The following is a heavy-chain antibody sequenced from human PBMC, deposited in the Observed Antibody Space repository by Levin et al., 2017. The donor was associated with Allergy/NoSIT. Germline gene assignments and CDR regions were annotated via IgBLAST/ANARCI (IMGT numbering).Heavy chain of an antibody. CDR1: GGSISSGDYY. J-gene: IGHJ3*02. V-gene: IGHV4-30-4*01. Sequence: SETLSLTCTVSGGSISSGDYYWSWIRQPPGKGLEWIGYIYYSGSTYYNPSLKSRVTISVDTSKNQFSLKLSSVTAADTAVYYCARETSRGYSGYDYHDAFDIWGQGTMVTVSS. D-gene: IGHD5-12*01. CDR2: IYYSGST. CDR3: ARETSRGYSGYDYHDAFDI.